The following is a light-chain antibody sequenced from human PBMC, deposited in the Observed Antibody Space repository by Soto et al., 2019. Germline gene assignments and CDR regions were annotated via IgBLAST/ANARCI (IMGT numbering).Light chain of an antibody. CDR3: LT. V-gene: IGKV4-1*01. Sequence: DIVMTQSPDSLAVSLGERATINCKSSQSVLYSSDNKNYLAWYQQKPGQPPKLLIYWASTRDSGVPDRFSGSGSGGDFTLTISSLQAEDVAVYSTLTFGGGTKVEIK. CDR2: WAS. J-gene: IGKJ4*01. CDR1: QSVLYSSDNKNY.